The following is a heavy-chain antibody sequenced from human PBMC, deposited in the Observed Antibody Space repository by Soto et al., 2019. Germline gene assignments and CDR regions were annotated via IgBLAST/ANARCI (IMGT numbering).Heavy chain of an antibody. Sequence: EVQLLESGGGLVQPGGSLRLSCAASGFTVSTYGVTWVRQAPGKGLEWVSGFTGVIGTTHYADSVKGRFTITRDNSNNTVYLQMNSLRVKDTAVYYCARWNGYGDYWGRGTLVTVSS. CDR2: FTGVIGTT. V-gene: IGHV3-23*01. CDR1: GFTVSTYG. J-gene: IGHJ4*02. CDR3: ARWNGYGDY. D-gene: IGHD1-1*01.